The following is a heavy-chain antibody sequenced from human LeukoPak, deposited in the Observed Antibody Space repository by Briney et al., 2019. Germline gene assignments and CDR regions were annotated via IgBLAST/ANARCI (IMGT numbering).Heavy chain of an antibody. Sequence: GGSLRLSCAASGFTVSDYYMNWIRPAPGKGLEGVSYISSSGSTIYYADSVKGRFTISRDNAKNSLYLQMNSLRAEDTAVYYCARDLDGYNYYFDYWGQGTLVTVSS. CDR3: ARDLDGYNYYFDY. D-gene: IGHD5-24*01. V-gene: IGHV3-11*01. J-gene: IGHJ4*02. CDR1: GFTVSDYY. CDR2: ISSSGSTI.